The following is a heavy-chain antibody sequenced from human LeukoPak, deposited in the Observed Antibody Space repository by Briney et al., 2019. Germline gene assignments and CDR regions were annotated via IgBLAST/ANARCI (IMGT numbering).Heavy chain of an antibody. V-gene: IGHV3-21*04. CDR1: GGTFSSYS. Sequence: GGSLSLSCAASGGTFSSYSMNWVRQAPGKGLEWVSSISSSSSYIFYADSVKGRFTISRDNAKNTLYLQMNSLRAEDTAVYYCAKDELGFSRDPQDYWGQRTLVTVPS. CDR2: ISSSSSYI. CDR3: AKDELGFSRDPQDY. D-gene: IGHD3-16*01. J-gene: IGHJ4*02.